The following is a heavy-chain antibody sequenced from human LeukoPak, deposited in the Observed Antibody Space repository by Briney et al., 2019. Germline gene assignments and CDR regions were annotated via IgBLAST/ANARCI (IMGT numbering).Heavy chain of an antibody. CDR2: IKHDGTET. V-gene: IGHV3-7*04. CDR1: KFTFSNYR. Sequence: GGSLRLSCAASKFTFSNYRMIWVRQAPGKGLEGVANIKHDGTETNYVDSVKGRLTISRDNAKKSLYLQINSLRAEDAAVYYCATDRDGYRKNWYRFHYWGQGTLVAVSS. J-gene: IGHJ4*02. D-gene: IGHD5-24*01. CDR3: ATDRDGYRKNWYRFHY.